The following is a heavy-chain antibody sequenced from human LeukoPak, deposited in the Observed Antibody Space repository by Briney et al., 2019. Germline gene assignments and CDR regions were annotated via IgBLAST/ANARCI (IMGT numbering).Heavy chain of an antibody. Sequence: ASVMVSCKASGYTFTSYGISWVRQAPGQGLEWMGWISAYNGNTNYAQKLQGRVTMTTDTSTSTAYMELRSLRSDDTAVYYCAVYCGGDCYKYFQHWGQGTLVTVSS. V-gene: IGHV1-18*01. CDR2: ISAYNGNT. CDR3: AVYCGGDCYKYFQH. CDR1: GYTFTSYG. J-gene: IGHJ1*01. D-gene: IGHD2-21*02.